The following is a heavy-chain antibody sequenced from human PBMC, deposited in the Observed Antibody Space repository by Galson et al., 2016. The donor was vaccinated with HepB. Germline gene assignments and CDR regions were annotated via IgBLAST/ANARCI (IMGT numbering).Heavy chain of an antibody. CDR3: AKCPPGTRGSLDS. J-gene: IGHJ4*02. V-gene: IGHV3-23*01. D-gene: IGHD1-14*01. Sequence: SLRLSCAASGFTFSSYAMSWVRQAPGKGLEWVSAISGSGGSTYYADSVKGRFTISRDNSKNTLYLQMNSLRADDTAVYYCAKCPPGTRGSLDSWGQGTLVTVSS. CDR1: GFTFSSYA. CDR2: ISGSGGST.